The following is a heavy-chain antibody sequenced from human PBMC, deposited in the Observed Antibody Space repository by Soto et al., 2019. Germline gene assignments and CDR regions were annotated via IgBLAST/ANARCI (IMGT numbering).Heavy chain of an antibody. CDR2: ISYDGSNK. J-gene: IGHJ6*02. Sequence: GGSLRLSCAASGFTFSSYAMHWVRQAPGKGLEWVAVISYDGSNKYYADSVKGRFTISRDNSKNTLYLQMNSLRAEDTAVYYCAKDTGVVVVAANYYGMDVWGQGTTVTVSS. D-gene: IGHD2-15*01. V-gene: IGHV3-30*04. CDR1: GFTFSSYA. CDR3: AKDTGVVVVAANYYGMDV.